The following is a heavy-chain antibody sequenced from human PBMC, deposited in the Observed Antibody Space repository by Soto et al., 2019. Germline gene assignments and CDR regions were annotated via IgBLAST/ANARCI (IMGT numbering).Heavy chain of an antibody. CDR2: IKQDGSEK. J-gene: IGHJ4*02. CDR3: ARVNSGRFLEWLFLDY. D-gene: IGHD3-3*01. CDR1: GFTFSSYW. V-gene: IGHV3-7*01. Sequence: GGSLRLSCAASGFTFSSYWMSWVRQAPGKGLEWVANIKQDGSEKYYVDSVKGRFTISRDNAKNSLYLQMNSLRAEDTAVYYCARVNSGRFLEWLFLDYWGQGTLVTVSS.